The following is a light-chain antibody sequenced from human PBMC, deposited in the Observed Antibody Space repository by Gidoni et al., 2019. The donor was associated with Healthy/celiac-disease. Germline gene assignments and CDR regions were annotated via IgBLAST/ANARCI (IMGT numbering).Light chain of an antibody. J-gene: IGKJ4*01. Sequence: EIVLTQSPGTLSLYPGERATLSCRASQSVSSRYLAWYQQKPGQAPRLLIYGASSSATGIPDMFSGSGSWTDFTLTIIRLEPEDFAVYYRQQYGSSPTFGGGTKVEIK. V-gene: IGKV3-20*01. CDR3: QQYGSSPT. CDR1: QSVSSRY. CDR2: GAS.